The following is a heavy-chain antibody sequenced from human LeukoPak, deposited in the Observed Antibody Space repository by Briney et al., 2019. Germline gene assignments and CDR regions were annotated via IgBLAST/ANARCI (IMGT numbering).Heavy chain of an antibody. CDR2: INSDGSTT. J-gene: IGHJ4*02. CDR1: GFTFSNYW. V-gene: IGHV3-74*01. Sequence: GGSLRLSCAASGFTFSNYWMYWVRQTPGKGLVWVSRINSDGSTTNFADSVKGRFTISRDNAKNTVYLQMNSLRAEGTAVYYCARDITLTRGGRSDYWGQGTLVTVSS. D-gene: IGHD3-10*01. CDR3: ARDITLTRGGRSDY.